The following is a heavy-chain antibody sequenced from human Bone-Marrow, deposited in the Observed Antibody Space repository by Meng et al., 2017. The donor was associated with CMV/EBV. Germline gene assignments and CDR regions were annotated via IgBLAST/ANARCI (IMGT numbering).Heavy chain of an antibody. D-gene: IGHD3-16*01. CDR2: MNPNSGNT. CDR3: ARRLSANYYYYGMDV. J-gene: IGHJ6*02. Sequence: ASVNVPCKASGYTFTSYDINWVRQATGQGLEWMGWMNPNSGNTGYAQKFQGRVTITRNTSISTAYMELSSLRSEDTAVYYCARRLSANYYYYGMDVWGQGTTVTVSS. CDR1: GYTFTSYD. V-gene: IGHV1-8*03.